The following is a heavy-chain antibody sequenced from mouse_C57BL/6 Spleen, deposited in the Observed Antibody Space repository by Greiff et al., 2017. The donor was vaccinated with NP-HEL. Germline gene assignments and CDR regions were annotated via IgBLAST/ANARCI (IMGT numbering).Heavy chain of an antibody. CDR1: GYSITSGYY. Sequence: EVKLQESGPGLVKPSQSLSLTCSVTGYSITSGYYWNWIRQFPGNKLEWMGYISYDGSNNYNPSLKNRISITRDTSKNQFFLKLNSVTTEDTATYYCARDYFHWGQGTLVTVSA. CDR3: ARDYFH. D-gene: IGHD1-1*01. CDR2: ISYDGSN. V-gene: IGHV3-6*01. J-gene: IGHJ3*01.